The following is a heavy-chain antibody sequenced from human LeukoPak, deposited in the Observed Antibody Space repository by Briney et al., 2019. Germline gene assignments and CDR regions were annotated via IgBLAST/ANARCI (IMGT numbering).Heavy chain of an antibody. CDR3: AKDSAYGDYAYYFDY. V-gene: IGHV3-30*18. Sequence: PGGSLRLSCAASGFTFSSYGMHWVRQAPGKGLEWVAVISYDGSNKYYADSVKGRFTISRDNSKNTLYLQMNSLRAEDTAVYYCAKDSAYGDYAYYFDYWGQGTLVTVSS. J-gene: IGHJ4*02. CDR1: GFTFSSYG. D-gene: IGHD4-17*01. CDR2: ISYDGSNK.